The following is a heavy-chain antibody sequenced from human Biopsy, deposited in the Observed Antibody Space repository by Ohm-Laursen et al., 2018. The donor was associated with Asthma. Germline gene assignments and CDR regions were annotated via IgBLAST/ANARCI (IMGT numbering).Heavy chain of an antibody. CDR2: INPPTGDT. V-gene: IGHV1-46*01. Sequence: GSSVKVSCKASGYTFTSYYIHWVRQAPGQGLEWVGIINPPTGDTSYAQKFLGRVTVTRDTSTSTVYMELRGLRSDDTAVYYCARDPGGFDPWGQGTLVTVSS. D-gene: IGHD3-10*01. CDR3: ARDPGGFDP. J-gene: IGHJ5*02. CDR1: GYTFTSYY.